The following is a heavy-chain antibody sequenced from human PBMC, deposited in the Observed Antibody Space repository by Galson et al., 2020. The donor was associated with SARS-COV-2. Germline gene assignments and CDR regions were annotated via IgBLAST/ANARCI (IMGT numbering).Heavy chain of an antibody. CDR1: RFTFSSFE. D-gene: IGHD1-1*01. Sequence: GGSLRLSCTASRFTFSSFEMNWVRQAPGKGLEWVSYISNSGDTTYYADSVKGRFTISRDNAKHSLFLQMNSLRAEDSAVYYCARVLAGNWDERWGQGTLVTVSS. CDR2: ISNSGDTT. CDR3: ARVLAGNWDER. V-gene: IGHV3-48*03. J-gene: IGHJ4*02.